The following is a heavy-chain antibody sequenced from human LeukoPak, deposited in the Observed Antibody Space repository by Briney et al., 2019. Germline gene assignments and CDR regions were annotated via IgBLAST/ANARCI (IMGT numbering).Heavy chain of an antibody. Sequence: ASVKVSCKASGYTFTSYYMHWVRQAPGQGLEWMGIINPSGGSTSYAQKFQGRVTMTRDTSTSTVYMELSSLRSEDTAVYYCARDRYPVTTVVTWQAFDIWGQGTMVTVPS. D-gene: IGHD4-23*01. CDR2: INPSGGST. J-gene: IGHJ3*02. CDR3: ARDRYPVTTVVTWQAFDI. V-gene: IGHV1-46*01. CDR1: GYTFTSYY.